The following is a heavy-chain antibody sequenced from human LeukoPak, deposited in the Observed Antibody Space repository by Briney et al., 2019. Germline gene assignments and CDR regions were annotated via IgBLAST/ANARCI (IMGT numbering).Heavy chain of an antibody. J-gene: IGHJ4*02. V-gene: IGHV3-23*01. CDR1: GFTFSSYA. CDR2: ISGSGGNT. CDR3: AKDWGYYYDSSGYFDC. Sequence: GGSLRLSCAASGFTFSSYAMSWVRQAPGKGLEWVSAISGSGGNTYYADSVKGRFTISRDNSKNTLYLQMNSLRAEDTAVYYCAKDWGYYYDSSGYFDCWGQGTLVTVSS. D-gene: IGHD3-22*01.